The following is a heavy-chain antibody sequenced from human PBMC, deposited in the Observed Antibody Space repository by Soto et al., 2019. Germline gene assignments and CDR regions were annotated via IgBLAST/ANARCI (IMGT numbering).Heavy chain of an antibody. J-gene: IGHJ4*02. V-gene: IGHV3-7*05. CDR1: GFGFSSFW. CDR3: ARDVI. CDR2: IKEDGSEK. Sequence: EVQLVESGGGLVQPGGSQRLSCAASGFGFSSFWMSWVRQAPGKGLEWVAAIKEDGSEKNYVDSVRGRFTISRDNAKNSLYLQMNSLRADDTAVYYCARDVIWGQGSLVTVSS.